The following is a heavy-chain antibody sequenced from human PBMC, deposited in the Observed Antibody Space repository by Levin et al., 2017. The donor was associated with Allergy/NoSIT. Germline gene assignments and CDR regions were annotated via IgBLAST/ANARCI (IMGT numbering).Heavy chain of an antibody. CDR3: AGGEIVVVVAATAGSYYYYGMDV. D-gene: IGHD2-15*01. V-gene: IGHV4-34*01. CDR2: INHSGST. Sequence: SQTLSLTCAVYGGSFRGYYWSWIRPPPGKGLEWIGEINHSGSTNYNPSLKSRVTISVDTSKNQFSLKLSSVTAADTAVYYCAGGEIVVVVAATAGSYYYYGMDVWGQGTTVTVSS. CDR1: GGSFRGYY. J-gene: IGHJ6*02.